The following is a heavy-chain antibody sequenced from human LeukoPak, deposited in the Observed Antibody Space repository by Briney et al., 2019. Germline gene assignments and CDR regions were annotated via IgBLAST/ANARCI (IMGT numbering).Heavy chain of an antibody. V-gene: IGHV1-8*01. CDR1: GYTFTSYD. Sequence: ASVKVSCKASGYTFTSYDINWVRQATGQGLEWMGWMNPNSGNTGYAQKFQDRVTMTRNTSISTAYMELSSLRSEDTAVYYCARADYYGSGSYYNIDYWGQGTLVTVSS. CDR2: MNPNSGNT. J-gene: IGHJ4*02. D-gene: IGHD3-10*01. CDR3: ARADYYGSGSYYNIDY.